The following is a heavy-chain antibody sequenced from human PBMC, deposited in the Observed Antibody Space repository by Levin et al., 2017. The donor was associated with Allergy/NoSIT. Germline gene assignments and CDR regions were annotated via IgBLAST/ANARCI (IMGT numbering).Heavy chain of an antibody. CDR1: TGSISSDY. D-gene: IGHD1-1*01. V-gene: IGHV4-59*01. J-gene: IGHJ4*02. CDR2: IYDSGST. Sequence: GSLRLSCTVSTGSISSDYWTWIRQPPGKGLEWIGSIYDSGSTSYNPSLKSRVTISVDTSKNQFSLRLSSVTAADTAVYYCARDGHTTVPFDYWGQGTLVTVSS. CDR3: ARDGHTTVPFDY.